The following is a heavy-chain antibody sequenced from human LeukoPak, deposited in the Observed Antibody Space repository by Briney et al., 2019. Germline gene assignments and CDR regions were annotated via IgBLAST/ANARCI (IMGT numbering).Heavy chain of an antibody. CDR1: GFTFSSYW. CDR3: ARDFGRIAVALNWFDP. J-gene: IGHJ5*02. D-gene: IGHD6-19*01. V-gene: IGHV3-7*01. Sequence: SGGSLRLSCAASGFTFSSYWMSWVRQAPGKGLEWVANIKQHGSEKYYVDSVKGRFTISRDNAKNSLYLQMNSLRAEDTAVYYCARDFGRIAVALNWFDPWGQGTLVTVSS. CDR2: IKQHGSEK.